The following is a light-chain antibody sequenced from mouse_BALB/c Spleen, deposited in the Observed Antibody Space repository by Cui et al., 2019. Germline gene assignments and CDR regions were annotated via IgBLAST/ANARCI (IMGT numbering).Light chain of an antibody. CDR1: ENIYSN. CDR2: AAT. CDR3: QHFWGTPFT. J-gene: IGKJ4*01. V-gene: IGKV12-46*01. Sequence: DIQMTQSPTSLSVSVGETVTITCRASENIYSNLAWYQQKQGKSPRLLVYAATNLADGVPSRFSGSGSGTQYSLKINSLQSEDFGSYYCQHFWGTPFTFGSGTKLEIK.